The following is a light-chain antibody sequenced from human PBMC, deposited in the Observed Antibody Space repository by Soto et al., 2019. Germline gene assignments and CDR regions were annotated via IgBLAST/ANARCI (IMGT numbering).Light chain of an antibody. CDR2: DAS. CDR3: QQYNNWPET. Sequence: DIQMTHSPSAMSASVGDRITITCLASQGISNYLAWFQQKPVKVPKRLIYDASSLESGVPSRFSGSGSGTEFTLTISSLQPEDLAVYYCQQYNNWPETFGHGTKVDIK. J-gene: IGKJ1*01. CDR1: QGISNY. V-gene: IGKV1-17*03.